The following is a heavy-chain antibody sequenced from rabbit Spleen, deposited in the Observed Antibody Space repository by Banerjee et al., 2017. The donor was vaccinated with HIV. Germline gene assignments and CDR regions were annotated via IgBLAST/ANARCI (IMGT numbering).Heavy chain of an antibody. V-gene: IGHV1S47*01. D-gene: IGHD2-1*01. CDR1: GFDFSVYG. CDR3: VRDLGYDDYSEKGYFNL. J-gene: IGHJ4*01. Sequence: QEQLVESGGGLVQPGGSLKLSCKASGFDFSVYGLSWVRQAPGKGLEWIGYIVPIFGRTYYASWVNGRFTISSHNAQNTLYLQLNSLTAADTATYFCVRDLGYDDYSEKGYFNLWGPGTLVTVS. CDR2: IVPIFGRT.